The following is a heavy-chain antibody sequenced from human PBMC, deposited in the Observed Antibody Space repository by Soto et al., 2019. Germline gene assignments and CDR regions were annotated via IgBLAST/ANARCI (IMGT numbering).Heavy chain of an antibody. V-gene: IGHV1-69*19. Sequence: QVQLVQSGAEVKKPGSSVKVSCKASGGTFSSYAISWVRQAPGQGLEWMGGIIPIFGTANYAQKFQGRVRITAGESTGKAYMELSSLRSEDTAVYYCARGLVTTGGGWFGPWGQGTLVTVSS. D-gene: IGHD4-17*01. CDR1: GGTFSSYA. J-gene: IGHJ5*02. CDR2: IIPIFGTA. CDR3: ARGLVTTGGGWFGP.